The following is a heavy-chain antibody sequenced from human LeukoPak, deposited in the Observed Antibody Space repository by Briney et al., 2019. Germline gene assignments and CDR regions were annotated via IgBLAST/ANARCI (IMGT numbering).Heavy chain of an antibody. D-gene: IGHD3-10*01. V-gene: IGHV4-61*05. CDR2: IYYSGST. CDR1: GGSISSSSYY. J-gene: IGHJ4*02. Sequence: PSETLSLTCTVSGGSISSSSYYWGWIRQPPGKGLEWIGYIYYSGSTNYNPSLKSRVTISVDTSKNQFSLKLSSVTAADTAVYYRARESSGYYSSGRYFDYWGQGTLVTVSS. CDR3: ARESSGYYSSGRYFDY.